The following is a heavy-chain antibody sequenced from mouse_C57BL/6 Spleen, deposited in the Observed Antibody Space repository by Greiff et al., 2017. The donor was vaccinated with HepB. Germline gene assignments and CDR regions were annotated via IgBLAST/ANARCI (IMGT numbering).Heavy chain of an antibody. D-gene: IGHD2-5*01. V-gene: IGHV1-69*01. CDR2: IDPSDSYT. J-gene: IGHJ4*01. CDR3: ARDYYSNLRAMDY. Sequence: QVQLQQPGAELVMPGASVKLSCKASGYTFTSYWMHWVKQRPGQGLEWIGEIDPSDSYTNYNQKFKGKSTLTVDKSSSTAYRQLSSLTSEDSAVYYCARDYYSNLRAMDYWGQGTSVTVSS. CDR1: GYTFTSYW.